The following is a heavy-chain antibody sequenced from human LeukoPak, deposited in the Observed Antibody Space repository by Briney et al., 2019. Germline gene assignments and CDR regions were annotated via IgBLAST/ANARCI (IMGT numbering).Heavy chain of an antibody. CDR1: GGTFSSYA. J-gene: IGHJ3*02. D-gene: IGHD4-17*01. CDR2: IIPIFGTA. Sequence: SVKVSCKASGGTFSSYAISWVRQAPGQGLEWMGGIIPIFGTANYAQKFQGRVTITADESTSTAYMELSSLRSEDTAVYYCAREAGYGDYGAAEGDAFDIWGQGTMVTVSS. CDR3: AREAGYGDYGAAEGDAFDI. V-gene: IGHV1-69*13.